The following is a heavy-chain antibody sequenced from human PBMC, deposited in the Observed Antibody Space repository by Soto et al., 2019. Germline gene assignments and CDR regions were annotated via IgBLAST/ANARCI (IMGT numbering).Heavy chain of an antibody. CDR1: GFTFSGYE. CDR3: ARVLERGGYGMDV. D-gene: IGHD3-3*01. J-gene: IGHJ6*02. V-gene: IGHV3-48*03. CDR2: ITSSGSTR. Sequence: GGSLRLSCAASGFTFSGYEMNWVRQAPGKGLEWVSYITSSGSTRNYADSVKGRFTISRDNAKNSLYLQMNSLRAEDTAVYYCARVLERGGYGMDVWGQGTTVTV.